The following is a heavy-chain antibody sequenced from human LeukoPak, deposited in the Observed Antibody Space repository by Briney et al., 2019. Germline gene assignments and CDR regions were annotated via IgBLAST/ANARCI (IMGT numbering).Heavy chain of an antibody. CDR3: AREYSGSPARFDY. D-gene: IGHD1-26*01. CDR2: ISYDGSNK. Sequence: GGSLRLSCAASGFTFSSYGMHWVRQAPGKGLEWVAVISYDGSNKYYADSVKGRFTISRDNSKNTLYLQMNSLRAEDTAVYYCAREYSGSPARFDYWGQGTLVTVSS. V-gene: IGHV3-30*03. CDR1: GFTFSSYG. J-gene: IGHJ4*02.